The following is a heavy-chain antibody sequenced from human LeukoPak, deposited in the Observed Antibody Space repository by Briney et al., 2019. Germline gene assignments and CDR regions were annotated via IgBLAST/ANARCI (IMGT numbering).Heavy chain of an antibody. V-gene: IGHV4-39*02. CDR3: ARLTHSYYSDTSGHYPYYYMDV. Sequence: PSETLSLTCTVSGGSISSSDYYRGWIRQSPGKGLEWIGRISYSGSTYYNPSLKSRVTISVDTSKNHFSLRLSSVTAADTAVYYCARLTHSYYSDTSGHYPYYYMDVWGKGTTVTVSS. J-gene: IGHJ6*03. CDR2: ISYSGST. CDR1: GGSISSSDYY. D-gene: IGHD3-22*01.